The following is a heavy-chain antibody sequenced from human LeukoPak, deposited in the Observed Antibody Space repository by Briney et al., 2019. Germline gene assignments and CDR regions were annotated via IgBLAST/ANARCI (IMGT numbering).Heavy chain of an antibody. CDR1: GFTFSHYW. J-gene: IGHJ4*02. CDR2: IKQDGSEK. Sequence: AGGSLRLSCAASGFTFSHYWMSWVRQAPGKGLEWVANIKQDGSEKYYMDSVKGRFTISRDNAKNSVYLQINSLRAEDTAVYYCARARGGSNSDYWGQGTLVTVSS. D-gene: IGHD1-26*01. V-gene: IGHV3-7*05. CDR3: ARARGGSNSDY.